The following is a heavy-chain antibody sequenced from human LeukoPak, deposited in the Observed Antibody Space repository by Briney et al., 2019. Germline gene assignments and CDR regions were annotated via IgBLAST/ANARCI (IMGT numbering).Heavy chain of an antibody. D-gene: IGHD2-2*01. Sequence: GGSLRLSCAASGFTFTNYAMTWVRQAPGKGLEWVSVIGAGGADTYYSDSVKGRFTVSRDNSQNTLFLHMSSLRAEDTAVYYCAKDPGYCSSTSCYGPYYYGMDVWGQGTTVTVSS. CDR1: GFTFTNYA. CDR3: AKDPGYCSSTSCYGPYYYGMDV. J-gene: IGHJ6*02. V-gene: IGHV3-23*01. CDR2: IGAGGADT.